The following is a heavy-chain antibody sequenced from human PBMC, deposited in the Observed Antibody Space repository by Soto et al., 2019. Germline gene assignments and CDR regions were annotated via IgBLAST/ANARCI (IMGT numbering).Heavy chain of an antibody. CDR1: GYTFTGYY. Sequence: ASVKVSCKASGYTFTGYYMHWVRQAPGQGLEWMGGIIPIFGTANYAQKFQGRVTITADESTSTAYMELSSLRSEDTAVYYCASPTYYDSSGYDYWGQGTLVTV. CDR2: IIPIFGTA. V-gene: IGHV1-69*13. D-gene: IGHD3-22*01. J-gene: IGHJ4*02. CDR3: ASPTYYDSSGYDY.